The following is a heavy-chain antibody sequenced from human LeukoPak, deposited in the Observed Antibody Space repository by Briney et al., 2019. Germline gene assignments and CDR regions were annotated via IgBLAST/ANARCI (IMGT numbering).Heavy chain of an antibody. J-gene: IGHJ4*02. V-gene: IGHV2-70*04. D-gene: IGHD3-16*01. CDR1: GFSLTTSGMR. CDR2: IDWDDDK. Sequence: SGPTLVNPTQTLTLTCTFSGFSLTTSGMRVIWIRQPPGKALEWLARIDWDDDKFYSTSLKTRLTISKDTSKNQVVLTMTNMDPVDTAMYYCARAMTGAMLYFDYWGQGTLVTVSS. CDR3: ARAMTGAMLYFDY.